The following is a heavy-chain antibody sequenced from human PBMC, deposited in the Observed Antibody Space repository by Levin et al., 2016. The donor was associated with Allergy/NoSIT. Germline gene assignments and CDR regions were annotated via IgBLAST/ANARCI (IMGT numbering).Heavy chain of an antibody. J-gene: IGHJ4*02. CDR2: ISGDGGTT. CDR3: VKDHAGGSEY. Sequence: GGSLRLSCAASGFTFEDFAMHWVRQAPGKGLEWVCLISGDGGTTYYAGSLKGRFTISRDNSKNSLFLQMNSLTTEDTALYYCVKDHAGGSEYWGQGTLVIVSS. D-gene: IGHD1-26*01. V-gene: IGHV3-43*02. CDR1: GFTFEDFA.